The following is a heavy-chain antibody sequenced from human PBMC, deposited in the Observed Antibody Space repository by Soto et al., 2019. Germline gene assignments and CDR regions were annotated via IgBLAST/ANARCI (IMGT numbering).Heavy chain of an antibody. J-gene: IGHJ6*02. CDR1: GFTFTSSA. CDR2: IVVGSGNT. D-gene: IGHD1-26*01. V-gene: IGHV1-58*01. Sequence: TSVKVSCKASGFTFTSSAVQWVRQARGQRLEWIGWIVVGSGNTNYAQKFQERVTITRDMSTSTAYMELSSLRSEDTAVYYCAADPSRWELLRVHFYYGMDVWGQGTTVTVSS. CDR3: AADPSRWELLRVHFYYGMDV.